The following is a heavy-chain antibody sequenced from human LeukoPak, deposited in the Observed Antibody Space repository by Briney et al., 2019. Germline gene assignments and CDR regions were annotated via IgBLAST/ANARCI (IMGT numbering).Heavy chain of an antibody. D-gene: IGHD5-24*01. V-gene: IGHV1-69*13. CDR2: IIPIFGTA. CDR1: GGTFSSYA. CDR3: ARGVGDGYTWRYFDL. Sequence: ASVKVSCKASGGTFSSYAISWVRQAPGQGLEWMGGIIPIFGTANYAQKFQGRVTITADESTSTAYMELSSLRSEDTAVYYCARGVGDGYTWRYFDLWGRGTLVSVSS. J-gene: IGHJ2*01.